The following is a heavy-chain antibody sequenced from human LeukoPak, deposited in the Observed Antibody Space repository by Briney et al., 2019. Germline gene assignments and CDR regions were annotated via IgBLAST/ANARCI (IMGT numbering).Heavy chain of an antibody. D-gene: IGHD3-10*02. CDR1: GGSISSSNW. Sequence: SETLSLTCAVSGGSISSSNWWSWVRQPPGKGLEWIGEIYHSGSTNYNPSLKSRVTISVDKSKNQFSLKLSSVTAADTAVYYCARWVPLLFSNWFDPWGQGTLVTVSS. CDR3: ARWVPLLFSNWFDP. J-gene: IGHJ5*02. CDR2: IYHSGST. V-gene: IGHV4-4*02.